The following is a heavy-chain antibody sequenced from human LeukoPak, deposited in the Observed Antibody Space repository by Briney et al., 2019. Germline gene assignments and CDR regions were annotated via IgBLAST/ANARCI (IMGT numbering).Heavy chain of an antibody. J-gene: IGHJ4*02. CDR1: RFTFTSYA. V-gene: IGHV3-23*01. CDR2: ISGSGVIT. Sequence: GGSLRLSCAASRFTFTSYAMSWVRQAPGRGLEWVSAISGSGVITYYADSVKGRFTMSRDNSKNTLYLQMNSLRAEDTAVYYCAKEGDSSTWNADFDYWGQGTLVIVSS. CDR3: AKEGDSSTWNADFDY. D-gene: IGHD6-13*01.